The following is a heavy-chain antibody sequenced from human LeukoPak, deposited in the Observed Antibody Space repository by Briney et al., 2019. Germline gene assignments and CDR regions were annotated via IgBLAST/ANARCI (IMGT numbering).Heavy chain of an antibody. V-gene: IGHV1-69*01. D-gene: IGHD4-17*01. J-gene: IGHJ4*02. CDR3: ARGVGATVNLFDY. Sequence: PAASVKVSCKASGGTFSSYAISWVRQAPGQGLEWMGGIIPIFGTANYAQKFQGRVTITADESTSTAYMELSSLRSEDTAVYYCARGVGATVNLFDYWGQGTPVTVSS. CDR2: IIPIFGTA. CDR1: GGTFSSYA.